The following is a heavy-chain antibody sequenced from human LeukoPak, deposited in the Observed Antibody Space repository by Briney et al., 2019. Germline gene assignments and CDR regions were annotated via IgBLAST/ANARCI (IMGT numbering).Heavy chain of an antibody. D-gene: IGHD6-19*01. CDR3: TRAVSGKSLDF. CDR1: GFTFSSYE. Sequence: PGGSLRLSCAASGFTFSSYEMNWVRQASGKGPEWVSYIPSSGSPIYYADSVKGRFTISRDNAKNSLYLQMNSLRAEDTALYYCTRAVSGKSLDFWGQGTLVTVSS. J-gene: IGHJ4*02. CDR2: IPSSGSPI. V-gene: IGHV3-48*03.